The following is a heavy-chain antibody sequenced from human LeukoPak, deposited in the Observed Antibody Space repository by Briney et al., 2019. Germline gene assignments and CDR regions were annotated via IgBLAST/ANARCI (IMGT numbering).Heavy chain of an antibody. Sequence: PGGSLRLACAAPGFRFYDYAMHWVRQAPGKGLEWVSSINWNSAGIDYADSVKGRFTISRDNTKNSLYLHMSSLRAEDTALYYCAKDGDNNWYGRLDNWGQGTLVTVSS. CDR2: INWNSAGI. J-gene: IGHJ4*02. V-gene: IGHV3-9*01. CDR3: AKDGDNNWYGRLDN. D-gene: IGHD4-17*01. CDR1: GFRFYDYA.